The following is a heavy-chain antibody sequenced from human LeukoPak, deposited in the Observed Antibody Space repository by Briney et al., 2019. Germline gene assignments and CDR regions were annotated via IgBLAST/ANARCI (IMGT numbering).Heavy chain of an antibody. J-gene: IGHJ5*02. D-gene: IGHD2-15*01. Sequence: SQTLSLTCAISGDSVSSNSAAWNWIRQSPSRGLEWLGRTYYRSKWYNDYAVSVKSRITINPDTSKNQFSLQLNSVTPEDTAVYYCAREMDLVVVAARGGLFDPWGQGTLVTVSS. CDR1: GDSVSSNSAA. CDR3: AREMDLVVVAARGGLFDP. V-gene: IGHV6-1*01. CDR2: TYYRSKWYN.